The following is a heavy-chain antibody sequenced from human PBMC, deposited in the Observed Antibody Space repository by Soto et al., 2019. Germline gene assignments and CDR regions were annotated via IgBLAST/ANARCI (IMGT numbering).Heavy chain of an antibody. D-gene: IGHD2-2*01. Sequence: QVQLQESGPGLVKPSQTLSLTCTVSGGSITSGDYYWTWIRQTPGKGLEWIGYSYSSGSTRYNPSLESRVTISVDTAKNQFSLKLSSVTAADTAMYYCASYPPEVPAGGYGMDVWGQGTTVIVSS. J-gene: IGHJ6*02. CDR1: GGSITSGDYY. V-gene: IGHV4-30-4*01. CDR2: SYSSGST. CDR3: ASYPPEVPAGGYGMDV.